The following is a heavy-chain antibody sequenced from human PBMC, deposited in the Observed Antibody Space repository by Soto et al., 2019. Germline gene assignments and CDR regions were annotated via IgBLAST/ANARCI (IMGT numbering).Heavy chain of an antibody. J-gene: IGHJ4*02. V-gene: IGHV3-11*01. CDR1: GFTFSDYY. D-gene: IGHD6-13*01. CDR3: ARRAAAGRSFDY. Sequence: QVQLVESGGGLVKPGGSLSLSCAASGFTFSDYYMTWIRQAPGKGLEWDSYISSSGNSIYYADSVRGRFTVSRDNAKNSLFLQMNSLRAEDTAVYYCARRAAAGRSFDYWGLGTLVTVSS. CDR2: ISSSGNSI.